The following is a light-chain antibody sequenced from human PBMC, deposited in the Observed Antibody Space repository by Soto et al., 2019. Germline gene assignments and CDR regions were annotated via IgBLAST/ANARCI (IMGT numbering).Light chain of an antibody. Sequence: QSALTHPPSVSGSRGQSVAISCTGTSSDVGSYNRVAWYQQPPGTAPKLIIYDVTNRPSGVPDRFSGSKSGNTASLTISGLEAEDEADYYCNSFTTSSTDVFGTGTKLTVL. V-gene: IGLV2-18*02. CDR1: SSDVGSYNR. J-gene: IGLJ1*01. CDR2: DVT. CDR3: NSFTTSSTDV.